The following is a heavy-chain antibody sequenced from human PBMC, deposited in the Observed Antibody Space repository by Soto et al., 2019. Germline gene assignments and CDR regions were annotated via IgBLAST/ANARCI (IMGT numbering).Heavy chain of an antibody. D-gene: IGHD1-7*01. CDR1: GFTFSSYA. J-gene: IGHJ3*02. CDR3: AKARTNWNYGGPAFDI. Sequence: GGSLRLSCAASGFTFSSYAMSWVRQAPGKGLEWVSAISGSGGSTYYADSVKGRFTISRDNSKNTLYLQMNSLRAEDTAVYYCAKARTNWNYGGPAFDIWGQGTMVTVSS. CDR2: ISGSGGST. V-gene: IGHV3-23*01.